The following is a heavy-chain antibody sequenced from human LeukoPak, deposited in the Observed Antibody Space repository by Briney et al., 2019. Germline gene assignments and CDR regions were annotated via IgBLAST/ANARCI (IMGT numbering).Heavy chain of an antibody. D-gene: IGHD4-23*01. V-gene: IGHV3-15*01. CDR2: IKAKTEGGTT. J-gene: IGHJ3*02. Sequence: GGSLRLSCAASGFTFSNAWKTWVRQAPGKGLEWVGRIKAKTEGGTTDYAAPVKDRFTISRDDSKNTLYVQMNSLKTEDTAVYYCTTDHLSTVGGFDIWGQGTMVTVSS. CDR3: TTDHLSTVGGFDI. CDR1: GFTFSNAW.